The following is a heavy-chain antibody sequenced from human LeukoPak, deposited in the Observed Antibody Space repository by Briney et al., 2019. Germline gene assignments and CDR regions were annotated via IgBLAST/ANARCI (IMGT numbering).Heavy chain of an antibody. Sequence: SETLSLTCTVSGGSISSYYWSWIRQPPGKGLEWIGYIYYSGSTNYNPSLKSRVTISVDTSKNQFSLKLSSVTAADTAVYYCARSNWELGDAFDIWGQGTMVTVSS. D-gene: IGHD1-26*01. V-gene: IGHV4-59*08. CDR2: IYYSGST. CDR1: GGSISSYY. J-gene: IGHJ3*02. CDR3: ARSNWELGDAFDI.